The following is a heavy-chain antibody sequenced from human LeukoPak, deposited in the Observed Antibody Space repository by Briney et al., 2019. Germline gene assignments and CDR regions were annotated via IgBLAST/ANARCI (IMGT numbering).Heavy chain of an antibody. CDR2: IYYSGST. CDR3: ARVVTGGHYAPEGPDYYYYGMDV. D-gene: IGHD4-17*01. CDR1: GGSMNNYY. Sequence: SETLSLTCTVSGGSMNNYYWTWIRQPPGKGLEWIGYIYYSGSTNYNPSLKSRVTISVDTSKNQFSLKLSSVTAADTAVYYCARVVTGGHYAPEGPDYYYYGMDVWGQGTTVTVSS. V-gene: IGHV4-59*01. J-gene: IGHJ6*02.